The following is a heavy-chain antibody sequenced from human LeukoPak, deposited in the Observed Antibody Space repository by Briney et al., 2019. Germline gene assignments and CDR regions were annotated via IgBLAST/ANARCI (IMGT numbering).Heavy chain of an antibody. D-gene: IGHD6-6*01. Sequence: KPSETLSLTCTVSGGSISSSSYYWGWVRPPPGKGLEWIGSIYYSGSTYYNPSLKSRVTISVDTSKNQFSLKLSSVTAADTAVYYCARLPLGSSSYFDYWGQGTLVTVSS. V-gene: IGHV4-39*01. CDR2: IYYSGST. CDR1: GGSISSSSYY. CDR3: ARLPLGSSSYFDY. J-gene: IGHJ4*02.